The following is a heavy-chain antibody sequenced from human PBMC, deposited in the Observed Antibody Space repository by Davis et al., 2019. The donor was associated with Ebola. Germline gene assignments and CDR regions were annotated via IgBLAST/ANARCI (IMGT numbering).Heavy chain of an antibody. V-gene: IGHV3-48*03. Sequence: PGGSLRLSCAASGFSFSSYEMTWVRQAPGGGLEWVSYIGPSGSDIAYADSVRGRFTISRDNAKNSLFLQMNSLRAEDTAIYYCAKEEGTRGQWMPHFDHWGQGTLVTVSS. CDR1: GFSFSSYE. CDR3: AKEEGTRGQWMPHFDH. D-gene: IGHD5-12*01. J-gene: IGHJ4*02. CDR2: IGPSGSDI.